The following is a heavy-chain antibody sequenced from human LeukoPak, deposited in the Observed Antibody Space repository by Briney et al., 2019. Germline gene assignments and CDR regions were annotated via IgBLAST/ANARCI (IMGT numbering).Heavy chain of an antibody. CDR3: ARGTYDSSGYYLDY. CDR1: GFTFSSYG. D-gene: IGHD3-22*01. Sequence: QPGRSLRLSCAASGFTFSSYGMHWVRQAPGKGLEWVAVISYDGSNKYYADSVKGRFTISRDNSKNTLYLQMNSLRAEDTAVYYCARGTYDSSGYYLDYWGQGTLVTVSS. V-gene: IGHV3-30*03. CDR2: ISYDGSNK. J-gene: IGHJ4*02.